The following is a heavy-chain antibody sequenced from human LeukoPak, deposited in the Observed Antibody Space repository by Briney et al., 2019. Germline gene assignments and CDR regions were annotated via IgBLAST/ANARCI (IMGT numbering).Heavy chain of an antibody. J-gene: IGHJ4*02. CDR3: ARDGMITFGGVIDSNWFDY. Sequence: GGSLRLSCAASGFTFSSYSMNWVRQAPGKGLEWVSSISSSSSYIYYADSVKGRFTISRDNAKNSLYLQMSSLRAEDTAVYYCARDGMITFGGVIDSNWFDYWGQGTLVTVSS. D-gene: IGHD3-16*01. CDR2: ISSSSSYI. V-gene: IGHV3-21*01. CDR1: GFTFSSYS.